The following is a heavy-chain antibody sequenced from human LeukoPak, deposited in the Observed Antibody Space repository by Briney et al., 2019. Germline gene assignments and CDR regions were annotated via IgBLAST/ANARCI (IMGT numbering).Heavy chain of an antibody. J-gene: IGHJ4*02. V-gene: IGHV3-74*01. Sequence: GGSLRLSCAASGFTFSSYWMHWVRQAPGKGLVWVSRTNGDGSSTTYADSVKGRLTISRDNAKNTLYLQMNSLRAEDTAVYYCARGEQGFDNWGQGTAVTVSS. CDR3: ARGEQGFDN. CDR1: GFTFSSYW. CDR2: TNGDGSST. D-gene: IGHD6-13*01.